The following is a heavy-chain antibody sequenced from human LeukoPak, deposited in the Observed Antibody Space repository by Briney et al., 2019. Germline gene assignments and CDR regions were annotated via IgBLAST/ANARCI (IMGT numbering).Heavy chain of an antibody. CDR2: ISGSGGST. Sequence: GGSLRLSCTASGFTFSSYAMTWVRQAPGKGLEWVSTISGSGGSTYYADSVKGRFTISRDNSKNTLYLQMNSLRADDTAVYYCARTLGYCSSTNCFLTFDYWGQGTLVTVSS. CDR3: ARTLGYCSSTNCFLTFDY. J-gene: IGHJ4*02. CDR1: GFTFSSYA. V-gene: IGHV3-23*01. D-gene: IGHD2-2*01.